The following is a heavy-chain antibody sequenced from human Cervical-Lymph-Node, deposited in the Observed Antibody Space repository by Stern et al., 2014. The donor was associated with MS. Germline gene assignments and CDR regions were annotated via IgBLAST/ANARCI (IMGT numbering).Heavy chain of an antibody. D-gene: IGHD4-17*01. J-gene: IGHJ4*02. CDR1: GFTFSHYS. V-gene: IGHV3-21*01. CDR2: ISNNSTHT. CDR3: ARARVGDYARSPHLDS. Sequence: EVHLVESGGGLVKPGESLRLSCDASGFTFSHYSINWVRQAPGKGLERVSSISNNSTHTYYADSVECRFTISRDSAKDSVSLHMVSLRAEDTAVYYCARARVGDYARSPHLDSWGQGTLVTVSS.